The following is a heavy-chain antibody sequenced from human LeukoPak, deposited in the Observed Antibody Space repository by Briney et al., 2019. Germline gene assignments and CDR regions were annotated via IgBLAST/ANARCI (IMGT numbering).Heavy chain of an antibody. CDR3: AELGITMIGGV. Sequence: KPGGSLRLSCAASGFTFSSYSMNWVRQAPGRGLEWVSSISTSSSYIYYVDSVKGRFAISRDNARKSLYLQMNSLRAEDTAVYYCAELGITMIGGVWGKGTTVTISS. D-gene: IGHD3-10*02. J-gene: IGHJ6*04. V-gene: IGHV3-21*01. CDR1: GFTFSSYS. CDR2: ISTSSSYI.